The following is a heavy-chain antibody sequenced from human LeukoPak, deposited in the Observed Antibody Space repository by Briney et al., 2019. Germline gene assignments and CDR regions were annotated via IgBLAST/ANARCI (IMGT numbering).Heavy chain of an antibody. CDR1: GGTFSSYA. J-gene: IGHJ5*02. D-gene: IGHD3-9*01. CDR3: ARESPLRYFDQNWFDP. CDR2: IIPIFGTA. Sequence: SVKVSCKASGGTFSSYAISWVRQAPGQGLEWMGGIIPIFGTANYAQKFQGRVTIIADKSTSTAYMELSSLRSEDTAVYYCARESPLRYFDQNWFDPWGQGTLVTVSS. V-gene: IGHV1-69*06.